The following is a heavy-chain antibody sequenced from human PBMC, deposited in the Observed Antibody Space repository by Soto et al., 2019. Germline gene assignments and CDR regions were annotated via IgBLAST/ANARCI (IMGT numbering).Heavy chain of an antibody. CDR1: GYTFTSYY. V-gene: IGHV1-46*01. Sequence: ASVKVSCKASGYTFTSYYMHWVRQAPGQGLEWMGIINPSGGSTSYAQKFQGRVTMTRDTSTSTVYMELSSLRSEDTAVYYCARVRTANIVVGNYYYYGMDVWGQGTTVTVSS. J-gene: IGHJ6*02. CDR3: ARVRTANIVVGNYYYYGMDV. CDR2: INPSGGST. D-gene: IGHD2-21*01.